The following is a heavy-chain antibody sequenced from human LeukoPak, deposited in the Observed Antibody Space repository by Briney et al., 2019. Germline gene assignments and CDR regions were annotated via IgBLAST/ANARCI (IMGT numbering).Heavy chain of an antibody. CDR2: IKNDGSST. CDR1: GVTFSRYW. J-gene: IGHJ4*02. V-gene: IGHV3-74*01. Sequence: GGSQRLSCAASGVTFSRYWMHWVRQAPGKGLVWVSRIKNDGSSTTYADAVKGRFTISRDNAKNTLYLQMNSLRAEDTAVYYCVREPYCSGGSCYTSGFDCWGQGTLVTVSS. CDR3: VREPYCSGGSCYTSGFDC. D-gene: IGHD2-15*01.